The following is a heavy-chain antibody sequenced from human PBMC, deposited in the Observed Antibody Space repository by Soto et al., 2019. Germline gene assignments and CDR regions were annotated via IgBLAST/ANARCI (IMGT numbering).Heavy chain of an antibody. CDR1: GFTFSSYW. CDR2: INSDGSST. Sequence: EVQLVESGGGLVQPGGSLRLSCAASGFTFSSYWMHWVRQAPGKGLVWVSRINSDGSSTSYADSVKGRFTISRDNAKNTLYLPMNSLRAEDTAVYYCARDLRSSSRYNWFDPWGQGTLVTVSS. V-gene: IGHV3-74*01. CDR3: ARDLRSSSRYNWFDP. J-gene: IGHJ5*02. D-gene: IGHD6-6*01.